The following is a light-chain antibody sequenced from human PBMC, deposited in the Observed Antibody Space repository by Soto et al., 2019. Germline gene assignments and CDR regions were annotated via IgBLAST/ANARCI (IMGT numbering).Light chain of an antibody. V-gene: IGKV1-5*01. CDR3: QQHNSFSIT. Sequence: DIEMTQSPSTLSASVEDRVTITCRASQSISSWLAWYQQKPGKAPKLLIYDASSLESGVPSRFSGSGSGTEFTLTINSLQADDFATYYCQQHNSFSITFGQGTRLEIK. CDR2: DAS. J-gene: IGKJ5*01. CDR1: QSISSW.